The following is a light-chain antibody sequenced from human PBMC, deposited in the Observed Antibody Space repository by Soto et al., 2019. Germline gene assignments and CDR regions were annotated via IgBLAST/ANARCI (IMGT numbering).Light chain of an antibody. CDR3: HQYGSSPPWT. CDR1: HSASSS. J-gene: IGKJ1*01. CDR2: GAS. V-gene: IGKV3-20*01. Sequence: EILFAPAPGTPSLSPGERATPSCRGSHSASSSLAWYQQKPGQAPRLLIYGASSRATGLPDRFSGGGSGTDFTLTISRLEPEDFAVYYCHQYGSSPPWTFGQGTKVDIK.